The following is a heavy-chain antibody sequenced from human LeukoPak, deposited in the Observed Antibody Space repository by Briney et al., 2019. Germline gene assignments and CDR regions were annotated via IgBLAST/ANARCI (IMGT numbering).Heavy chain of an antibody. Sequence: GASVKVSYKASGGTFSIYAISWVRQAPGQGREGMGGIIPIFGTANYAQKFQGRVTITADESTSTAYMELSSLRSEDTAVYYCARGLDCSGGSCYRSPSGYNWFDPWGQGTLVTVSS. CDR2: IIPIFGTA. V-gene: IGHV1-69*13. CDR3: ARGLDCSGGSCYRSPSGYNWFDP. D-gene: IGHD2-15*01. J-gene: IGHJ5*02. CDR1: GGTFSIYA.